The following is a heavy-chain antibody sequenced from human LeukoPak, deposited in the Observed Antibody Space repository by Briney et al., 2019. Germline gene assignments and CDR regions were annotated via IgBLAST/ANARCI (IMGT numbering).Heavy chain of an antibody. J-gene: IGHJ4*02. CDR2: ISWNSGSI. CDR3: AKGEFDKYSSSWYWFDY. V-gene: IGHV3-9*01. CDR1: GFTFSSYS. Sequence: GGSLRLSCAASGFTFSSYSMNWVRQAPGKGLEWVSGISWNSGSIGYADSVKGRFTISRDNAKNSLYLQVNSLRAEDTALYYCAKGEFDKYSSSWYWFDYWGQGTLVTVSS. D-gene: IGHD6-13*01.